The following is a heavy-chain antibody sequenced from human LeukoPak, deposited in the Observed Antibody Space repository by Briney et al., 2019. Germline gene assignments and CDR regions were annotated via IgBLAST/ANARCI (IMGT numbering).Heavy chain of an antibody. CDR1: GYSCTSYW. CDR3: ARHGTAAMGDY. D-gene: IGHD2-2*01. Sequence: GDPLNISCKGSGYSCTSYWISCVRQMPGKGLEWRGRIDPSDSYTNYNSAFQGDVTISADKSISTAYLQWSSLKAADSAMYYCARHGTAAMGDYWGQGTLVTVSS. CDR2: IDPSDSYT. J-gene: IGHJ4*02. V-gene: IGHV5-10-1*01.